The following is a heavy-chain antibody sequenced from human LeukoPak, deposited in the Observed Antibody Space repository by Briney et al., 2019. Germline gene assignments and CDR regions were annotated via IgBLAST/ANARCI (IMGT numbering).Heavy chain of an antibody. CDR1: GFTFSSYA. CDR2: ISYDGSNK. CDR3: ARACSSGWYSDY. Sequence: PGRSLRLSCAASGFTFSSYAMHWVRQAPGKGLEWVAAISYDGSNKYYADSVKGRFTISRDNSKNTLYLQMNSLRAEDTAVYYCARACSSGWYSDYWGQGTLVTVSS. D-gene: IGHD6-19*01. V-gene: IGHV3-30*04. J-gene: IGHJ4*02.